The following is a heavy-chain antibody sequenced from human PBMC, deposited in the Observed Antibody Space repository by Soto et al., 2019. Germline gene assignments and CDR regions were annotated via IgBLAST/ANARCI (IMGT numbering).Heavy chain of an antibody. V-gene: IGHV3-7*03. Sequence: GGSLRLSCAASGFTFSSYWMNWVRQAPGKGLEWVANIKQDGSEKYYVDSVKGRFTISRDNAKKSLYLQMNSLRAEDTAMYYCARDGNFYDTSGFYSDWGQGTLVTVSS. D-gene: IGHD3-22*01. CDR1: GFTFSSYW. J-gene: IGHJ4*02. CDR2: IKQDGSEK. CDR3: ARDGNFYDTSGFYSD.